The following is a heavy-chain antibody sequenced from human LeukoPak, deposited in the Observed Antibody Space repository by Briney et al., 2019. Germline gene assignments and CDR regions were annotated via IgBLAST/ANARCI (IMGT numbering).Heavy chain of an antibody. V-gene: IGHV4-34*01. D-gene: IGHD1-1*01. Sequence: SETLSLTCAVYGGSFSGYYWSWIRQPPGKGLEWIGEINHSGSTNYNPSLKSRVTISVDTSKSQFSLKLSSVTAADTAVYYCARSAIRPNDYWGQGTLVTVSS. CDR2: INHSGST. CDR1: GGSFSGYY. CDR3: ARSAIRPNDY. J-gene: IGHJ4*02.